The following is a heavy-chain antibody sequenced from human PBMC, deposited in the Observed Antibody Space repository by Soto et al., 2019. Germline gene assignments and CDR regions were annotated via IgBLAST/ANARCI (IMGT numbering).Heavy chain of an antibody. J-gene: IGHJ4*02. CDR2: IYPGDSDT. CDR3: ARQYSSSSPEENYFDY. D-gene: IGHD6-6*01. CDR1: GYSFTSYW. V-gene: IGHV5-51*01. Sequence: EVQLVQSGAEVKKPGESLKISCKGSGYSFTSYWIGWVRQMPGKGLEWMGIIYPGDSDTRYSPSFQGQVTISADKSISTAYLQWSSLKASDTAMYYCARQYSSSSPEENYFDYWGQGTLVTVSS.